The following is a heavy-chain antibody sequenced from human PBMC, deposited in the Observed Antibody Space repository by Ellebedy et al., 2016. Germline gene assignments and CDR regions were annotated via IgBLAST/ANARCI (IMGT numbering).Heavy chain of an antibody. CDR3: VHRTTVTSVDY. CDR1: GFSLTTSQLV. J-gene: IGHJ4*02. V-gene: IGHV2-5*01. CDR2: IYGNDDP. Sequence: SGPTLVKPTQTLTLTCTFSGFSLTTSQLVVGWVRQPPGKALEWLAFIYGNDDPRYSPSLRTRLTITRDSPKNQVILTMTNMDPVDTATYYCVHRTTVTSVDYWGQGTLVTVSS. D-gene: IGHD4-11*01.